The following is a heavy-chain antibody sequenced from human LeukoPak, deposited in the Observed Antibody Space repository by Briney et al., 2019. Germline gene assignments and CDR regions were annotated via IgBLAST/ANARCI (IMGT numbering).Heavy chain of an antibody. J-gene: IGHJ4*02. Sequence: PSETLSLTCTVSGGSINSGGYYWSWIRQRPGKGLEWTGYISYSGSTYYNPSLKSRVTISVDTSKNQFSLRLSSVTAADTAVYYCARGTTASYFDYWGQGTLVTVSS. CDR2: ISYSGST. CDR1: GGSINSGGYY. D-gene: IGHD2/OR15-2a*01. CDR3: ARGTTASYFDY. V-gene: IGHV4-31*03.